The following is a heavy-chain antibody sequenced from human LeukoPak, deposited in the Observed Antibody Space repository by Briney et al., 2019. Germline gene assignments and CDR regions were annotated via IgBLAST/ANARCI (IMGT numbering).Heavy chain of an antibody. Sequence: SVKVSCTASGGTFSSYAISWVRQAPGQGLEWMGGIIPIFGTANYAQKFQGRVTITADESTSTAYMELSSLRSEDTAVYYCARDEGVPAAVYYYYYGMDVWGQGTTVTVSS. J-gene: IGHJ6*02. CDR3: ARDEGVPAAVYYYYYGMDV. CDR2: IIPIFGTA. D-gene: IGHD2-2*01. CDR1: GGTFSSYA. V-gene: IGHV1-69*13.